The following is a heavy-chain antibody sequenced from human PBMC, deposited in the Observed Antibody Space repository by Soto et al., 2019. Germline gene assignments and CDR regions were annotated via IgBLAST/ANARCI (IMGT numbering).Heavy chain of an antibody. CDR3: ANEIGFGGLRKGMDV. D-gene: IGHD3-16*01. Sequence: EVQLVESGGGLVQPGRSLRLSCAASGFTFDDYAMHWVRQAPGKGLEWVSGISWNSGTIGCADSVKGRFTISRDNAKNALDLHMNRLRGEYPVWYYCANEIGFGGLRKGMDVWGQGTTVTLFS. CDR1: GFTFDDYA. J-gene: IGHJ6*02. V-gene: IGHV3-9*01. CDR2: ISWNSGTI.